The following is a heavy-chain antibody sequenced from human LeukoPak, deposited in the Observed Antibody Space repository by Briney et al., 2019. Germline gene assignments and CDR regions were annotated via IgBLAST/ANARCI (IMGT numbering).Heavy chain of an antibody. CDR1: GGSISSYY. V-gene: IGHV4-59*12. CDR3: ARDSPSYGTRTFDY. D-gene: IGHD1-26*01. Sequence: SETLSLTCTVSGGSISSYYWSWIRQPPGKGLEWIGYIYYSGSTNYNPSLKSRVTISADTSKNQFSLKLSSVTAADTAVYYCARDSPSYGTRTFDYWGQGTLVTVSS. CDR2: IYYSGST. J-gene: IGHJ4*02.